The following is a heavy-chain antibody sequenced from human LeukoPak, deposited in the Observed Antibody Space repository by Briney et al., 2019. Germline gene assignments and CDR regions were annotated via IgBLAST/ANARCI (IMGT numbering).Heavy chain of an antibody. CDR1: GGTFSSYA. D-gene: IGHD6-13*01. CDR2: IIPIFGTA. V-gene: IGHV1-69*01. Sequence: ASVKVSCKASGGTFSSYAISWVRQAPGQGLEWMGGIIPIFGTANYAQKFQGRVTITAAESTSTAYTELSSLRSEETAVYYCARVRHSSSCNWFDPWRQGTLVTVSS. CDR3: ARVRHSSSCNWFDP. J-gene: IGHJ5*02.